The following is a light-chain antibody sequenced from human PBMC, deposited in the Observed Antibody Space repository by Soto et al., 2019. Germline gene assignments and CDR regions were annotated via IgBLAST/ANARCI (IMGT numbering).Light chain of an antibody. CDR1: QSVNSN. Sequence: EIVMTQSPATLSVSPGERATLSCRASQSVNSNLAWYQQKPGQAPRLLIYGASARATGNPARFNGSGSGTEFTLTISSLQSEDFAVYYCQQYNNWPLTFGGGTKVEIK. V-gene: IGKV3-15*01. CDR3: QQYNNWPLT. CDR2: GAS. J-gene: IGKJ4*01.